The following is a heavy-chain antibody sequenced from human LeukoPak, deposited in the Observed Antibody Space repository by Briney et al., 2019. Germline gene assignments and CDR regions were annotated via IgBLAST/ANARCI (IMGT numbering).Heavy chain of an antibody. CDR3: VGELLTAAGTIGAFDI. CDR2: IWPNGSDK. J-gene: IGHJ3*02. CDR1: GFTFSTYG. V-gene: IGHV3-33*01. Sequence: GRSLRLSCAASGFTFSTYGMHWVRQAPGKGLEWVAVIWPNGSDKYHADSVKGRFTISRDNSKSTLFLQMSSLAAEDTAVYYCVGELLTAAGTIGAFDIWGRGTMVTVSS. D-gene: IGHD6-13*01.